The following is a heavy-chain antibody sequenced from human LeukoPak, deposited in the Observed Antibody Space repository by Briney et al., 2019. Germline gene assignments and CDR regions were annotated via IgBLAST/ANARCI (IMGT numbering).Heavy chain of an antibody. J-gene: IGHJ4*02. V-gene: IGHV4-30-2*01. Sequence: SETLSLTCTVSGGSVSSGSYYWSWIRQPPGKGLEWIGYIYHSGSTYYNPSLKSRVTISVDRSKNQFSLKLSSVTAADTAVYYCARVSKARLPHFDYWGQGTLVTVSS. CDR3: ARVSKARLPHFDY. CDR1: GGSVSSGSYY. D-gene: IGHD6-25*01. CDR2: IYHSGST.